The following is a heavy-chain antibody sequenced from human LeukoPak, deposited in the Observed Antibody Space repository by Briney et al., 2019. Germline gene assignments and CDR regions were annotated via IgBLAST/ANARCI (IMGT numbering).Heavy chain of an antibody. D-gene: IGHD6-6*01. V-gene: IGHV1-69*04. Sequence: SVSVSCKASGTFTDYSISWVRQAPGQGLEWMGRIIPILGIANYAQKFQGRVTITADKYTSTAYMELSSLRSEDTAVYYCARDRSIAARPNWFDPWGQGTLVTVSS. CDR1: GTFTDYS. CDR2: IIPILGIA. J-gene: IGHJ5*02. CDR3: ARDRSIAARPNWFDP.